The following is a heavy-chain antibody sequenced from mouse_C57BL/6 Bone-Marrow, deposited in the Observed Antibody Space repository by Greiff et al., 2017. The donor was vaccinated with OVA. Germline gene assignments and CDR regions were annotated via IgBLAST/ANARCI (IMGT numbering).Heavy chain of an antibody. CDR1: GFTFSSYT. V-gene: IGHV5-9*01. D-gene: IGHD1-1*01. Sequence: EVQRVESGGGLVQPGGSLKLSCAASGFTFSSYTMSWVRQTPEKRLEWVATISGGGGNTYYPDSVKGRFTISRDNAKNTLYLQMSSLRSEDTALYYCARHLYYYGRGYFDYWGQGTTLTVSS. CDR3: ARHLYYYGRGYFDY. J-gene: IGHJ2*01. CDR2: ISGGGGNT.